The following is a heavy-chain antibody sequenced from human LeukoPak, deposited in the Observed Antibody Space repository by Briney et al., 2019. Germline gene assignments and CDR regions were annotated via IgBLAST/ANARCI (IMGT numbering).Heavy chain of an antibody. Sequence: ASVKVSCKASGGTFSRFTISWVRQAPGQGFEWMGGITPIFGTANFAQKFQGRVSITADESTSTAFMELSSLRSEDTAVYYCAREWGLESSGYYYAYWGQGTLVTV. CDR3: AREWGLESSGYYYAY. CDR1: GGTFSRFT. D-gene: IGHD3-22*01. V-gene: IGHV1-69*13. CDR2: ITPIFGTA. J-gene: IGHJ4*02.